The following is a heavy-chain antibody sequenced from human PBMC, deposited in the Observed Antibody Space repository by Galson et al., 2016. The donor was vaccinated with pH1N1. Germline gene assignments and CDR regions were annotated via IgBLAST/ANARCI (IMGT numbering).Heavy chain of an antibody. CDR2: IYLGGSLI. D-gene: IGHD4-17*01. CDR3: ARQNDYGDYRGDAFDI. CDR1: GHKFTSSW. Sequence: QSGAEVKKPGESLKISCKGSGHKFTSSWIGWVRQMPGEGLEWMGIIYLGGSLIRYRPSFQGQVTVSADKSVNIVYLEWVSLKASDTAMYYCARQNDYGDYRGDAFDIWGQGTMVTVSS. V-gene: IGHV5-51*01. J-gene: IGHJ3*02.